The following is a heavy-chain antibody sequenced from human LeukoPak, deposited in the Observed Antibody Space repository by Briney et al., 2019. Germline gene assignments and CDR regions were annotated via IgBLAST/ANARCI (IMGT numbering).Heavy chain of an antibody. Sequence: GSLRLSCAASGFTFSDYYMSWIRQPPGKGLEWIGEINHSGSTNYNPSLKSRVTISVDTSKNQFSLKLSSVTAADTAVYYCARRYSSGWALVYWGQGTLVTVSS. CDR1: GFTFSDYY. CDR2: INHSGST. D-gene: IGHD6-19*01. V-gene: IGHV4-34*01. CDR3: ARRYSSGWALVY. J-gene: IGHJ4*02.